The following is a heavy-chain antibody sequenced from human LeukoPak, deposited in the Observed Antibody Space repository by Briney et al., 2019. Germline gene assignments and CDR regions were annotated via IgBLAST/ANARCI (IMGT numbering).Heavy chain of an antibody. V-gene: IGHV3-48*01. J-gene: IGHJ4*02. Sequence: GGSLRLSCAASGFTFSRYHMNWVRQAPGKGLEWVSYISIISSTIYYADSVKGRFTISRDDAKNSVYLQMNSLRADDTAVYYCARTYERDLDCWGQGTLVTVSS. D-gene: IGHD5-12*01. CDR3: ARTYERDLDC. CDR1: GFTFSRYH. CDR2: ISIISSTI.